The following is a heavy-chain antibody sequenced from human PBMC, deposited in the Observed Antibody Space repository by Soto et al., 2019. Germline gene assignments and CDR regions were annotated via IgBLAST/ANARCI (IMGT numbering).Heavy chain of an antibody. Sequence: VKLVESRGGVVQPGGSLRLSCAASGFSFNIYGMHWVRQAPDKGLEWVALISYDGSNQYYADSVKGRFTISRDNSKNTLFLQMNSLRADDTAVYYCAKDQASGQGSFDSWGQGTLVTVSS. J-gene: IGHJ4*02. CDR1: GFSFNIYG. CDR2: ISYDGSNQ. V-gene: IGHV3-30*18. CDR3: AKDQASGQGSFDS.